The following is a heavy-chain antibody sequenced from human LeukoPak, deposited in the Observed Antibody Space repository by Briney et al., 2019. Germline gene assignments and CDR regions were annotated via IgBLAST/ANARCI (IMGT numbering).Heavy chain of an antibody. V-gene: IGHV3-30*04. CDR1: GFTFSSYA. CDR3: ARDAQGSVAGTTLLGFWFDP. J-gene: IGHJ5*02. D-gene: IGHD6-19*01. Sequence: PGGSLRLSCAASGFTFSSYAMHWVRQAPGKGLEWVAVISYDGSNKYYADSVKGRFTISRDNSKNTLYLQMNSLRAEDTAVYYCARDAQGSVAGTTLLGFWFDPWGQGTLVTVSS. CDR2: ISYDGSNK.